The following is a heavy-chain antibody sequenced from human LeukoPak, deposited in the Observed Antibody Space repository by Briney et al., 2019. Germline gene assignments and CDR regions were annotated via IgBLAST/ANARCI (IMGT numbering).Heavy chain of an antibody. Sequence: SETLSLTCTVSGGSISSYYWSWIRQPPGKGLEWIGYIYYSGSTSYNPSLKSRVTISVDTSKNQFSLKLSSVTAADTAVYYCARSRWELLDAFDIWGQGTMVTVSS. V-gene: IGHV4-59*01. CDR3: ARSRWELLDAFDI. J-gene: IGHJ3*02. D-gene: IGHD1-26*01. CDR2: IYYSGST. CDR1: GGSISSYY.